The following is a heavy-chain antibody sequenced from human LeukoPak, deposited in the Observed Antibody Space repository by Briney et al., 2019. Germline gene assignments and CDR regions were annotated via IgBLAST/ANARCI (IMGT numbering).Heavy chain of an antibody. CDR3: ARTRLTGDPYEAFDI. CDR2: INPNSGGT. CDR1: GYTFIGYY. J-gene: IGHJ3*02. D-gene: IGHD7-27*01. V-gene: IGHV1-2*02. Sequence: ASVKVSCKASGYTFIGYYIHWVRQAPGQGLEWMGWINPNSGGTKYAQKFQGRVTMTRDTSITTAYMELTSLEFDDTAVYYCARTRLTGDPYEAFDIWGQGTMVTVSS.